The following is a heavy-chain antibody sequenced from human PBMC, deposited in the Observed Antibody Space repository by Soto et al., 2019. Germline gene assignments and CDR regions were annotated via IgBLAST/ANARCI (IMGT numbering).Heavy chain of an antibody. CDR3: AVSRWLQFDEPTY. J-gene: IGHJ4*02. D-gene: IGHD5-12*01. CDR2: IVVGSGNT. CDR1: GFTFTSSA. V-gene: IGHV1-58*01. Sequence: EASVKVSCKASGFTFTSSAVQWVRQARGQRLEWIGWIVVGSGNTNYAQKFQERVTITRDMSTSTAYMELSSLRSEDTAVYYCAVSRWLQFDEPTYWGQGTLVTVSS.